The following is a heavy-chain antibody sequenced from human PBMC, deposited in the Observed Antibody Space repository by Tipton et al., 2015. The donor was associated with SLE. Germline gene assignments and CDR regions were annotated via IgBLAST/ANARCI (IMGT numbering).Heavy chain of an antibody. V-gene: IGHV4-59*08. CDR3: ARHAGDYAYFDS. J-gene: IGHJ4*02. CDR2: IYDSGST. Sequence: TLSLTCTVSGDSISGHYRSRIRQPPGKGLEWIGYIYDSGSTSYNPSLKSRVTISEDTSKQQFSLKLSPLTAADTAVYYCARHAGDYAYFDSWGQGTLVTVSS. CDR1: GDSISGHY. D-gene: IGHD4-17*01.